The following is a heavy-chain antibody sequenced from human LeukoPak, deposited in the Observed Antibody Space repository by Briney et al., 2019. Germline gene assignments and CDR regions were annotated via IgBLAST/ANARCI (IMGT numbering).Heavy chain of an antibody. V-gene: IGHV5-51*01. Sequence: GESLKISCKGSGYSFTSYWIGWVRQMPGKGLEWMGIIYPGDSDTRYSPSFQGQVTISADKSISTAYLQWGSLKASDTAMYYCARTTARVVVVVGYYYMDVWGKGTTVTVSS. J-gene: IGHJ6*03. CDR2: IYPGDSDT. CDR3: ARTTARVVVVVGYYYMDV. CDR1: GYSFTSYW. D-gene: IGHD2-15*01.